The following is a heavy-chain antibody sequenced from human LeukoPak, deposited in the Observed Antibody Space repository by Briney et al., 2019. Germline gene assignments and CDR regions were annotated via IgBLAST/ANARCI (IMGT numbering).Heavy chain of an antibody. Sequence: SVKVSCKASGGTFSSYAISWVRQAPGQGLEWMGGIIPIFGTANYAQKFQGRVTMTRNTSITTAYMELSSLRFEDTAVYYCAVHLPGDYLDRWGQGTLVTVSS. J-gene: IGHJ4*02. V-gene: IGHV1-69*05. CDR1: GGTFSSYA. CDR2: IIPIFGTA. CDR3: AVHLPGDYLDR.